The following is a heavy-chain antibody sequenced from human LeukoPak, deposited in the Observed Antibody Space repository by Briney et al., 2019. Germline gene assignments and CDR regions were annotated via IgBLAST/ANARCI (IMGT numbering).Heavy chain of an antibody. CDR2: IYPGDSDT. CDR1: GYSFTNYW. V-gene: IGHV5-51*01. J-gene: IGHJ3*01. CDR3: ARRRLAQESIRPGIDAFDV. Sequence: GESLQISCKGSGYSFTNYWIVWVRQMPGKGLEWMGIIYPGDSDTRYSPSFQGQVTISADKSISTAYLHLKASDTAIYYCARRRLAQESIRPGIDAFDVWGQGTVVTVSA. D-gene: IGHD3-16*01.